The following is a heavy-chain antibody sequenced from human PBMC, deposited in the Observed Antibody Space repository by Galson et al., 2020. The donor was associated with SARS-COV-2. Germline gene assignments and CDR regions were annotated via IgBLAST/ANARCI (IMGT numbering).Heavy chain of an antibody. CDR1: GGSISSGGYS. CDR3: ARDRCGELSP. D-gene: IGHD3-10*01. V-gene: IGHV4-30-2*01. J-gene: IGHJ1*01. CDR2: IYHSGTT. Sequence: ASETLSLTCSVSGGSISSGGYSWSWIRQPPGKGLEWIGYIYHSGTTYYNPSLKSRVALSLDRSKNQFSLELSSVTAADTAVYCCARDRCGELSPWGEGTLVTVSS.